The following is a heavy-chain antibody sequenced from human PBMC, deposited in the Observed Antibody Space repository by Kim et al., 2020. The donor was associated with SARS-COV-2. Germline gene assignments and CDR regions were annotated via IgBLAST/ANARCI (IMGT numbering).Heavy chain of an antibody. CDR3: ARDHYTILRPN. J-gene: IGHJ4*02. CDR1: GGSISSSSYY. D-gene: IGHD2-8*01. CDR2: IYYSGST. V-gene: IGHV4-39*07. Sequence: SETLSLTCTVSGGSISSSSYYWGWLRQPPGKGLEWIVSIYYSGSTYYNPSLKSRVTISVDTSKNQFSLKLSSVTAADTAVYYCARDHYTILRPNWGQGTLVTVSS.